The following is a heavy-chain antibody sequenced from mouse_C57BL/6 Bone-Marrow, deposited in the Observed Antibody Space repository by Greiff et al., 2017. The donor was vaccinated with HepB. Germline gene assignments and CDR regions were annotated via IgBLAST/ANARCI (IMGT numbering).Heavy chain of an antibody. CDR2: ISNGGGST. D-gene: IGHD1-1*01. CDR3: ARYYYGSTDY. Sequence: DVQLQESGGGLVQPGGSLKLSCAASGFTFSDYYMYWVRQTPEKRLEWVAYISNGGGSTYYPDTVKGRFTISRDNAKNTLYLQMSRLKSEDTAMYYCARYYYGSTDYWGQGTTLTVSS. V-gene: IGHV5-12*01. CDR1: GFTFSDYY. J-gene: IGHJ2*01.